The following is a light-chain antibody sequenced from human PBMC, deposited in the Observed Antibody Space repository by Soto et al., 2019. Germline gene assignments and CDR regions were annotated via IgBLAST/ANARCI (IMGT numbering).Light chain of an antibody. CDR1: SSDVGGYNY. J-gene: IGLJ1*01. CDR3: CSYAGSYTFDV. CDR2: DVT. Sequence: QSALTQPRSVSGSPGQSGTISCTGTSSDVGGYNYVSWYQQHPGKAPKLMIYDVTKRPSGVPDRFSGSKSGNTASLTISGRQAEDEADYYCCSYAGSYTFDVFGTGTKLTVL. V-gene: IGLV2-11*01.